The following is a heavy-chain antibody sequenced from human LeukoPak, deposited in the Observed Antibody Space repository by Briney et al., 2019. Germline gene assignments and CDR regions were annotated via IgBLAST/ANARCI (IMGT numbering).Heavy chain of an antibody. V-gene: IGHV1-69*13. J-gene: IGHJ5*02. CDR1: GGTFSSYA. Sequence: VASVKVSCKASGGTFSSYAISWGRQAPGEGGEWRGGIIPIFGTANYAQKFQGRVTITADESTSTAYMELSSLRSEDTAVYYCAREHYDFWSGYYSKGWFDPWGQGTLVTVSS. CDR2: IIPIFGTA. CDR3: AREHYDFWSGYYSKGWFDP. D-gene: IGHD3-3*01.